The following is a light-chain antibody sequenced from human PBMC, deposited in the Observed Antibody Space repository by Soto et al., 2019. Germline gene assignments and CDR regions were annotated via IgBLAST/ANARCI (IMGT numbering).Light chain of an antibody. V-gene: IGKV1-5*03. J-gene: IGKJ4*01. CDR1: QSINSW. Sequence: DIQMTQSPSTLSASVGDRVTITCRASQSINSWLAWYQQKPGKAPKLLIYKASTLQSGVPSRFSGSGSGTEFTLTISSLQPDVFATYYCQQYNSYSSFTFGGGTKVEIK. CDR3: QQYNSYSSFT. CDR2: KAS.